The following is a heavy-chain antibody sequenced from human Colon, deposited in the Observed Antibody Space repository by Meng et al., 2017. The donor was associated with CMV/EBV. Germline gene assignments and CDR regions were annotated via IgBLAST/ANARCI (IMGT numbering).Heavy chain of an antibody. CDR1: GFTFSAST. J-gene: IGHJ4*02. Sequence: GSLKISCAASGFTFSASTMHWVRQTPGKVLEWVSFIHINGGDEQYADAVRGRFTISRDNSKNTLYLQMSSLRADDTAVYYCADDFWMERGYWGPGTLVTVSS. D-gene: IGHD3-3*01. CDR2: IHINGGDE. V-gene: IGHV3-30*02. CDR3: ADDFWMERGY.